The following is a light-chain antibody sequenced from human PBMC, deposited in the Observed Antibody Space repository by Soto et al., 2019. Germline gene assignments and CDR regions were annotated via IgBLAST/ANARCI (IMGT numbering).Light chain of an antibody. CDR2: DVV. CDR1: GSDVGAYNY. CDR3: CSYTSSSTYV. J-gene: IGLJ1*01. V-gene: IGLV2-14*01. Sequence: QSVLTQPASVSGSPGQSITISCTGTGSDVGAYNYVSWYQQCPGKAPKLIIYDVVNRPSGVSNRFSGSKSGNTAALIIFGFQAEDEADYYCCSYTSSSTYVFGTGTKVTVL.